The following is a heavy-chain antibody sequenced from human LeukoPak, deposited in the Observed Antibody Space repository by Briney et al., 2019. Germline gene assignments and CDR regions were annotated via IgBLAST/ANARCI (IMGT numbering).Heavy chain of an antibody. CDR2: VSGSGGTT. V-gene: IGHV3-23*01. CDR3: TKDHISCVGAGCLLHED. CDR1: GFTFSSYA. J-gene: IGHJ4*02. Sequence: PGGSLRLSCSASGFTFSSYAMSWVRHAPGKGLEWVSSVSGSGGTTWHAESVKGRFTVSKDNSKSTMFLQLNSLRAEDTAVYYCTKDHISCVGAGCLLHEDWGQGTLVTVSS. D-gene: IGHD3-9*01.